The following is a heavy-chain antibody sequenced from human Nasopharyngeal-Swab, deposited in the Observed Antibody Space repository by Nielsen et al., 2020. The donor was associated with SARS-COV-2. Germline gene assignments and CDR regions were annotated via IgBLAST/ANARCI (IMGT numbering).Heavy chain of an antibody. V-gene: IGHV4-59*02. CDR1: GDSGISSY. Sequence: SETLSLTCTVSGDSGISSYWSWLRQPPGKGLEWIAYVYYSGSTKYNPSLKSRVTISVDRAKNQVSLKLTSVTAADTAVYYCARGDILTPYYYMDVWGRGTTVAVSS. CDR2: VYYSGST. D-gene: IGHD3-9*01. CDR3: ARGDILTPYYYMDV. J-gene: IGHJ6*03.